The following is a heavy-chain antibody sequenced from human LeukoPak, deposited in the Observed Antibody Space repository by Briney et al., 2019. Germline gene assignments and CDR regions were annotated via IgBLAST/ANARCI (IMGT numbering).Heavy chain of an antibody. Sequence: GGSLRLSCAASGFTFSSYAMSWVRQAPGKGLEWVSAISGSGGSTYYADSVKGRFTISRDNAKNTLYLQMNSLRAEDTAVYYCARGGLGYCSSTNCYMADYWGQGTLATVSS. CDR1: GFTFSSYA. D-gene: IGHD2-2*02. CDR2: ISGSGGST. CDR3: ARGGLGYCSSTNCYMADY. V-gene: IGHV3-23*01. J-gene: IGHJ4*02.